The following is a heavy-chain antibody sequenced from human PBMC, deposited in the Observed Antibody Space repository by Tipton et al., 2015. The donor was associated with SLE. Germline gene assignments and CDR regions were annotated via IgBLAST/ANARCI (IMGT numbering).Heavy chain of an antibody. CDR3: ARAPTRGQSYFDF. V-gene: IGHV3-11*01. CDR1: GFAFSDYY. D-gene: IGHD3-10*01. J-gene: IGHJ4*02. CDR2: ISRRGNTI. Sequence: SLRLSCTASGFAFSDYYMNWVRQAPGKGLEWISYISRRGNTIYYTDSVKGRFTLSRDNAKNSLYLQMNSLIADDTAVYFCARAPTRGQSYFDFWGQGTLVTVSS.